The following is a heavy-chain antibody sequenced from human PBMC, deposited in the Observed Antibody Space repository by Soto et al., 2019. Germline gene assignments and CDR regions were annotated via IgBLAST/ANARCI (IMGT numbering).Heavy chain of an antibody. CDR3: VRGRSDSLMDV. V-gene: IGHV3-48*02. CDR1: GFTLNSFS. CDR2: ISSSRATI. J-gene: IGHJ6*02. D-gene: IGHD2-15*01. Sequence: GGSLRLSCAGSGFTLNSFSMNWVRQAPGKGLEWVSYISSSRATIYYADSVKGRFTISRDDAKNSLYLQMNSLRDDDTAVYYCVRGRSDSLMDVWGQGTTVTVSS.